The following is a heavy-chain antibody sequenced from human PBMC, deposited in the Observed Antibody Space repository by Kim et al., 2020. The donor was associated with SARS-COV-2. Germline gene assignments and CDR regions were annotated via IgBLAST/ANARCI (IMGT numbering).Heavy chain of an antibody. Sequence: SETLSLTCTVSGGSVSSGSYYWSWIRQPPGKGLEWIGYIYYSGSTNYNPSLKSRVTISVDTSKNQFSLKLSSVTAADTAVYYCASRLRFLEYYFDYWGQGTLVTVSS. D-gene: IGHD3-3*01. J-gene: IGHJ4*02. CDR1: GGSVSSGSYY. V-gene: IGHV4-61*01. CDR2: IYYSGST. CDR3: ASRLRFLEYYFDY.